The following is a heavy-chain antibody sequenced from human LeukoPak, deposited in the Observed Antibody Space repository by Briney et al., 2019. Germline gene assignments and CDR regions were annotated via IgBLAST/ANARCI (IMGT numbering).Heavy chain of an antibody. D-gene: IGHD5-24*01. CDR2: ISPSGDIK. CDR1: GFTFSRHG. CDR3: AKDDAWLQYND. Sequence: GGTLRLSCVASGFTFSRHGMNWVRQAPGKGLEGVSGISPSGDIKYYVDSVKGRFTVSRDNSKNTLYLQINSLRDEDTAVYYCAKDDAWLQYNDWGQGTLVTVSS. J-gene: IGHJ4*02. V-gene: IGHV3-23*01.